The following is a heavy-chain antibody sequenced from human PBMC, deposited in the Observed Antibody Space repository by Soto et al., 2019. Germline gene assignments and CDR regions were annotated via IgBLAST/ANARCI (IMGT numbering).Heavy chain of an antibody. J-gene: IGHJ6*02. CDR1: GYTFTSYY. CDR3: AREDSDYYYDSSGSYYYYGMDV. Sequence: ASVKVSCKASGYTFTSYYMHWVRQAPGQGLEWMGIINPSGGSTSYAQKFQGRVTMTRDTSTSTVYMELSSLRSEDTAVYYCAREDSDYYYDSSGSYYYYGMDVWGQGTTVTVSS. D-gene: IGHD3-22*01. CDR2: INPSGGST. V-gene: IGHV1-46*01.